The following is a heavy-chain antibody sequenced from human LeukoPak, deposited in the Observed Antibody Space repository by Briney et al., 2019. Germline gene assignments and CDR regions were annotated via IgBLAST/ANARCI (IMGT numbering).Heavy chain of an antibody. J-gene: IGHJ4*02. CDR1: GGSISSYY. Sequence: SETLPLTCTVSGGSISSYYWSWIRQPPGKGLEWIGYIYNSESTNYNPSLKSRVTISGDTSRNQVSLKLRSVTAADTAVYYCAKIRERTGTTFDSWGQGTLVTVSS. CDR2: IYNSEST. CDR3: AKIRERTGTTFDS. V-gene: IGHV4-59*08. D-gene: IGHD1-1*01.